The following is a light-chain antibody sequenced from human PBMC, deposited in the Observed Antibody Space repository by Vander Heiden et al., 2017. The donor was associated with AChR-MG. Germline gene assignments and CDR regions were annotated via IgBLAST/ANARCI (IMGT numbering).Light chain of an antibody. CDR3: QHYYNLPLT. CDR1: QDISKY. CDR2: DAS. V-gene: IGKV1-33*01. Sequence: DIQMTQSPPSLSASVGDRVTITCQASQDISKYLNWYQQKPGKAPKLLIYDASNLRTGVPSRFSGSGSGTDFTITISSLQPEDIATYYCQHYYNLPLTFGGETKVEIK. J-gene: IGKJ4*01.